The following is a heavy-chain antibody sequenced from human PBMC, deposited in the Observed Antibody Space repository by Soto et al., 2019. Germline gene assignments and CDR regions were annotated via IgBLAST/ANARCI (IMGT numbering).Heavy chain of an antibody. CDR3: ARVIRGAYYNSPLDT. D-gene: IGHD3-10*01. J-gene: IGHJ5*02. CDR2: INPYSGGA. Sequence: ASVKVSCKASGYTFTGYFMHWVRQAPGQGLEWMGWINPYSGGADYAQSFQGRVTMTRDTSISTVYMKLSRLRFDDTAVYYCARVIRGAYYNSPLDTWGQGTVVTVS. V-gene: IGHV1-2*02. CDR1: GYTFTGYF.